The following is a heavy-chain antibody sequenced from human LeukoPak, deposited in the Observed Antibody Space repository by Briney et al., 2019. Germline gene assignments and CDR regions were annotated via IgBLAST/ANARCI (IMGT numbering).Heavy chain of an antibody. V-gene: IGHV3-73*01. CDR2: IDKKDNLYAT. CDR1: GFTFSGSA. D-gene: IGHD2-15*01. CDR3: TRDRGTYNWFDP. Sequence: GVSLTLSCAASGFTFSGSAVHWVRQSSGKGLEWVGHIDKKDNLYATAYAESVKGRFTISRDDSKDTAFLHMDSLKTEDTALYYCTRDRGTYNWFDPWGQGTLVTVSA. J-gene: IGHJ5*02.